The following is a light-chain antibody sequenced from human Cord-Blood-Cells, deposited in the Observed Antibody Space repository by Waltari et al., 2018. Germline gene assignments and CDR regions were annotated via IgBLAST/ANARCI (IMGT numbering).Light chain of an antibody. CDR2: WAS. V-gene: IGKV4-1*01. Sequence: DIVMTQYPASLAVSRGERTTINCKSSQSVLYSSNNKNYLAWYQQKPGQPPKLLIYWASTRESGVPDRFSGSGSGTDFTLTISSLQAEDVAVYYCQQYYSTPYTFGQGTKLEIK. CDR1: QSVLYSSNNKNY. J-gene: IGKJ2*01. CDR3: QQYYSTPYT.